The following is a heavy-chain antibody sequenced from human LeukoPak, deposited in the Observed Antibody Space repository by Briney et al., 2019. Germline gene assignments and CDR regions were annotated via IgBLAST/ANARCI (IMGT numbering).Heavy chain of an antibody. CDR1: GFTFSSYA. Sequence: GGSLRLSCAASGFTFSSYAMSWVRQAPGKGLEWVAVISYDGSNKYYADSVKGRFTISRDNSKNTLYLQMNSLRAEDTAVYYCARGPILRRYFDYWGQGTLVTVSS. CDR2: ISYDGSNK. J-gene: IGHJ4*02. D-gene: IGHD2-15*01. CDR3: ARGPILRRYFDY. V-gene: IGHV3-30*04.